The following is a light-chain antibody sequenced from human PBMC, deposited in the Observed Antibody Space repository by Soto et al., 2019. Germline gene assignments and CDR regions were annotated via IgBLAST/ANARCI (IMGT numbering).Light chain of an antibody. J-gene: IGKJ2*01. CDR2: GAS. V-gene: IGKV3-15*01. Sequence: EIVMTQSPATLSVSPGERATLSCRASQSVSSNLAWYQQKPGQAPSLFIYGASTRATGIPARFSGSGSGTEFTLTISSLQSEDFAVYYCQQYNNWPPDTFGQGTKLEIK. CDR3: QQYNNWPPDT. CDR1: QSVSSN.